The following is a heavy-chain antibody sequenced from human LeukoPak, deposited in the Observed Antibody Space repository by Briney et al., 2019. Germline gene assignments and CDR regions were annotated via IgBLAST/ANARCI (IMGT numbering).Heavy chain of an antibody. J-gene: IGHJ5*02. D-gene: IGHD2-2*01. V-gene: IGHV5-51*01. CDR2: IYPGDSDT. Sequence: GESLKISCKGSGYSFTSYWIGWVRQMPGKGLEWMGIIYPGDSDTRYSPSFQGQVTISADKAISTAYLQWSSLKASDTAMYYCARRPYCSSTSCYVANWFDPWGQGTLVTVSS. CDR1: GYSFTSYW. CDR3: ARRPYCSSTSCYVANWFDP.